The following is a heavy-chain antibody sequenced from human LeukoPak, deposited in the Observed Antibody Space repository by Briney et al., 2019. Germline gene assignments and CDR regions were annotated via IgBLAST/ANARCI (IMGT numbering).Heavy chain of an antibody. V-gene: IGHV4-31*03. D-gene: IGHD3-16*01. Sequence: SETLSLTCTVSGGSISSGGYYWNWIRQHPGKGLEWIGYIYYSGSTYYNPSLKSRVTISVDTSKNQFSLKLSSVTAADTAVYYCARTPGRYDYVWGYGYFDYWGQGTLVTVSS. CDR2: IYYSGST. J-gene: IGHJ4*02. CDR1: GGSISSGGYY. CDR3: ARTPGRYDYVWGYGYFDY.